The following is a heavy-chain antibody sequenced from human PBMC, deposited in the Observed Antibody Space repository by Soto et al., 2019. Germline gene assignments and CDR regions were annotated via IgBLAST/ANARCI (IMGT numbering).Heavy chain of an antibody. CDR1: GGSISSGGYY. CDR2: IYYSGST. D-gene: IGHD3-3*01. Sequence: SETLSVTCTVSGGSISSGGYYWSWIRQHPGKGLEWIGYIYYSGSTYYNPSLKSRVTISVDTSKNQFSLKLSSVTAADTAVYYCARDSGYDFWSGSFLTYNWFDPWGQGTLVTVSS. CDR3: ARDSGYDFWSGSFLTYNWFDP. J-gene: IGHJ5*02. V-gene: IGHV4-31*03.